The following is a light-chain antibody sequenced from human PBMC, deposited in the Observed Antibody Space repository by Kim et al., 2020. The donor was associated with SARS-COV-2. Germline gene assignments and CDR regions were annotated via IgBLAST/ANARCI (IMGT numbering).Light chain of an antibody. CDR1: SGSIASNF. J-gene: IGLJ2*01. Sequence: KFMLTQPHSVSESPGKTVTISCTRSSGSIASNFVQWYQQRPGSAPTTVIYEDNQRPSGVPDRFSGSIDSSSNSASLTISGLKTEDEADYYCQSYDSSNVVFGGGTQLTVL. CDR3: QSYDSSNVV. CDR2: EDN. V-gene: IGLV6-57*04.